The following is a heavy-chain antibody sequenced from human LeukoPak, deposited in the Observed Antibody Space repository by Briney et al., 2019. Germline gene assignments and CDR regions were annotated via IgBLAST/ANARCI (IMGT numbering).Heavy chain of an antibody. CDR3: VRGPSISSRNEFDY. Sequence: KTSETLSLTCAVSGGSISSSNWWSWVRQPPGKGLEWIWEIYHSGSTNYNPSLKSRVAISLDTSNNQFSLKLSSVTAADTAFYYCVRGPSISSRNEFDYWGQGTLVTVSS. CDR1: GGSISSSNW. V-gene: IGHV4-4*02. J-gene: IGHJ4*02. D-gene: IGHD1-1*01. CDR2: IYHSGST.